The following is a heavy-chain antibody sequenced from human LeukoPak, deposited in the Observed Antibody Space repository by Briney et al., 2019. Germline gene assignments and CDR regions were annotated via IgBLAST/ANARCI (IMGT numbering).Heavy chain of an antibody. CDR1: GFTFSNAW. CDR2: IKSKTDGGAT. D-gene: IGHD4-17*01. Sequence: GGSLRLSCAASGFTFSNAWMSWVRQAPGKGLEWVSRIKSKTDGGATDYAAPVKGRFTISRDDSKNTLYLQMNSLKTEDTAVYYCTTGGEVTTVTTFFDYWGQGTLVTVSS. J-gene: IGHJ4*02. CDR3: TTGGEVTTVTTFFDY. V-gene: IGHV3-15*01.